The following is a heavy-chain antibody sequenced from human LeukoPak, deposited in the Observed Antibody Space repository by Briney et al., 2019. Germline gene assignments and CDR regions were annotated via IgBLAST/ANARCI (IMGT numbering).Heavy chain of an antibody. D-gene: IGHD6-19*01. CDR2: ISSSSRYI. CDR1: GFTFSTYS. CDR3: AREKWASSGVLDY. V-gene: IGHV3-21*01. J-gene: IGHJ4*02. Sequence: PGGSLRLSCAASGFTFSTYSVNWVRQAPGKGLQWVSSISSSSRYIYYADSVKGRFTISRDNAKNSLYLQMSSLRVEDTAVYYCAREKWASSGVLDYWGQGTLVTVSS.